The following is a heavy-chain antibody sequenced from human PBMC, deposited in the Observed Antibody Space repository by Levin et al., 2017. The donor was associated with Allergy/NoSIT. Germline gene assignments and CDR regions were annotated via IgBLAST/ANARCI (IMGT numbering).Heavy chain of an antibody. D-gene: IGHD1-14*01. CDR1: GFTFSRIS. Sequence: GGSLRLSCAASGFTFSRISMHWVRQAPGKGLEWVAIISSAGTYIYYADFVKGRFIISRDNSKDTLFLQMDSLDTEHTGLYFCARDSNHWLPDFWGQGALVTVSS. CDR3: ARDSNHWLPDF. J-gene: IGHJ4*02. CDR2: ISSAGTYI. V-gene: IGHV3-30*04.